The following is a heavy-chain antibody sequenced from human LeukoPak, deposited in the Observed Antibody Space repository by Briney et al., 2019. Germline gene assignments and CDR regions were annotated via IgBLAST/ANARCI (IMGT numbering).Heavy chain of an antibody. CDR2: ISWNSGTI. D-gene: IGHD3-22*01. Sequence: GRSLRLSCAASGFNFDDYAVYWVRQAPGKGLEFVSGISWNSGTIGYTDSVKGRFTISGDNAKNSLYLQMNSLRAEDTALYYCAKGAPKVYSDSSGYYVSYDYWGQGTLVTVSS. CDR1: GFNFDDYA. J-gene: IGHJ4*02. V-gene: IGHV3-9*01. CDR3: AKGAPKVYSDSSGYYVSYDY.